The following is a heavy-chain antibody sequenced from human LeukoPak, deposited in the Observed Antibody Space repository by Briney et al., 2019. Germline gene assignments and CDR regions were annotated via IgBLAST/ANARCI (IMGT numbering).Heavy chain of an antibody. Sequence: ASVKVSFKASGYTFADYYLHWVRQAPGQGLEWMGWINPNSGGTDYAQKFQDRVTLTSDTSISTAYMELSSLRSDDTAMFYCARGLSITTPFMGKSNWFAPWGQGTPVTVSS. J-gene: IGHJ5*02. CDR1: GYTFADYY. D-gene: IGHD3-10*01. CDR2: INPNSGGT. V-gene: IGHV1-2*02. CDR3: ARGLSITTPFMGKSNWFAP.